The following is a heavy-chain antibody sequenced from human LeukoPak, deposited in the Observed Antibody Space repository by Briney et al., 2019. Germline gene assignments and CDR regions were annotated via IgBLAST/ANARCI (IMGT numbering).Heavy chain of an antibody. CDR2: ISSDSGTI. J-gene: IGHJ4*02. V-gene: IGHV3-48*02. CDR3: ARRDPFDY. CDR1: GFTFSAYH. Sequence: GGSLRLSCAASGFTFSAYHMNWVRQAPGKGLEWISFISSDSGTIYYADSVKGRFTISRNNAANSLYLQMNNLRDEDTAVYYCARRDPFDYWGQGTMVTVSS.